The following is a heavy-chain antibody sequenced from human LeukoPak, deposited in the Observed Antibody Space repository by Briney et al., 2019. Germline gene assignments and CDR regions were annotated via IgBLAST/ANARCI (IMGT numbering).Heavy chain of an antibody. CDR2: IFPNGGTT. J-gene: IGHJ4*02. Sequence: GDSLRLSCAASGFTFSTYSMAWVRQAPRKGLGWGSYIFPNGGTTYYADSVKGRFTISRANSKNTLYLKMHSLTAEDTAVYYCAKDQRPDSGYDIDYWGQGTLATVSS. D-gene: IGHD5-12*01. V-gene: IGHV3-23*01. CDR3: AKDQRPDSGYDIDY. CDR1: GFTFSTYS.